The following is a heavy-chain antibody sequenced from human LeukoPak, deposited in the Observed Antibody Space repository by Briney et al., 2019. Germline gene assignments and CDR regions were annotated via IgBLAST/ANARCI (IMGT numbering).Heavy chain of an antibody. V-gene: IGHV4-34*01. D-gene: IGHD3-10*01. CDR3: ARKGRRLLWFGESTPYYFDY. J-gene: IGHJ4*02. Sequence: SETLSLTCAVYGGSFSGYYWSWIRQPPGKGLEWIGEINHSGSTNYNPSLKSRVTISVDTSKNQFSLKLSSATAADTAVYYCARKGRRLLWFGESTPYYFDYWGQGTLVTVSS. CDR1: GGSFSGYY. CDR2: INHSGST.